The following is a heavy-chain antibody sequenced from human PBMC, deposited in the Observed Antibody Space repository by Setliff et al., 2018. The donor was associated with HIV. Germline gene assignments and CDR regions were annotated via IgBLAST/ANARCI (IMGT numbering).Heavy chain of an antibody. CDR1: GLSFSKY. Sequence: PGGSLRLSCAASGLSFSKYHWVRQPTGKGLEWVSVIGSADDTFYPGSMKGRFTISRDDATNSLFLQVNSLRDEDTAVYYCSRSQGIGNYYMDDWGTGTTVTAP. V-gene: IGHV3-13*01. J-gene: IGHJ6*03. D-gene: IGHD3-10*01. CDR2: IGSADDT. CDR3: SRSQGIGNYYMDD.